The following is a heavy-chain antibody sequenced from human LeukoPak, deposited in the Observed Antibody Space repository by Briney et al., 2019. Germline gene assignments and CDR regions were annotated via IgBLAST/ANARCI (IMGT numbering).Heavy chain of an antibody. CDR2: VSGSLGST. CDR3: AKGVYYYDNSEAY. Sequence: QPGGSLRLSCAASGFTFSNYAMSWVRQAPGKGLEWVSGVSGSLGSTYYADSVKGRFTISRDNSKNTLYLQMNSLRAEDTAIYYCAKGVYYYDNSEAYWGQGTLVTVSS. J-gene: IGHJ4*02. V-gene: IGHV3-23*01. CDR1: GFTFSNYA. D-gene: IGHD3-22*01.